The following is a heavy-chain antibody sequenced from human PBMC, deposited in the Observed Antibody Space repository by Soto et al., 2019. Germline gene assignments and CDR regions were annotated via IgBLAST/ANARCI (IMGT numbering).Heavy chain of an antibody. CDR3: ARGHRAMEYYYYYGMDV. Sequence: PSETLSLTCSVSGGSISSSFWSWIRQPPGKELEWIGYISYSGSTTYNPSLKSRITLSVDTSKNQFSLRVASVTAADTAVYYCARGHRAMEYYYYYGMDVWGQGTTVTVSS. D-gene: IGHD5-18*01. CDR1: GGSISSSF. V-gene: IGHV4-59*01. CDR2: ISYSGST. J-gene: IGHJ6*02.